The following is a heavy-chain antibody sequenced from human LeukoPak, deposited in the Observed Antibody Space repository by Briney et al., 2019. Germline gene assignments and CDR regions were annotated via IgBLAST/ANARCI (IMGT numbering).Heavy chain of an antibody. V-gene: IGHV3-30*02. D-gene: IGHD2-15*01. CDR1: GFTFSSYG. Sequence: GGSLRLSCAASGFTFSSYGMHWVRQAPGKGLEWVAFIRYDGSNKYYADSVKGRFTISRDNSKNTLYLQMNSLRAEDTAVYYCARDVAVVAATPVWGQGTLVTVSS. J-gene: IGHJ4*02. CDR2: IRYDGSNK. CDR3: ARDVAVVAATPV.